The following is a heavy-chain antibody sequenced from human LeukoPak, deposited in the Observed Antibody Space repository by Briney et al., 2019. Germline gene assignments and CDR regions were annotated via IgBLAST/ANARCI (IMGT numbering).Heavy chain of an antibody. CDR3: ARLIRRVAAAGYYFDY. D-gene: IGHD6-13*01. CDR1: GASIRSHY. V-gene: IGHV4-59*11. Sequence: PSETLSLTCTVSGASIRSHYWSWIRQPPGKGLEWIGYMYYSGNSNYNPALKSRVTISVDTSKNQFSLKLSSVTAADTAVYYCARLIRRVAAAGYYFDYWGQGTLVTVSS. J-gene: IGHJ4*02. CDR2: MYYSGNS.